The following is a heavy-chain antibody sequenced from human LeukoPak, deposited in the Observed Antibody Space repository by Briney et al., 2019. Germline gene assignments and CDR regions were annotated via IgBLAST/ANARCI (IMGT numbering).Heavy chain of an antibody. V-gene: IGHV4-61*01. D-gene: IGHD3-3*01. CDR2: IYYSGST. CDR1: GGSVSSASYY. J-gene: IGHJ5*02. CDR3: AREPTLPIYDFLFLPHAWFDP. Sequence: SETLSLTCTVSGGSVSSASYYWSWIRQPPGKGLEWIGYIYYSGSTNYNPSLKSRVTISVDTSKNQFSLKLSSVTAADTAVYYCAREPTLPIYDFLFLPHAWFDPWGQGTLVTVSS.